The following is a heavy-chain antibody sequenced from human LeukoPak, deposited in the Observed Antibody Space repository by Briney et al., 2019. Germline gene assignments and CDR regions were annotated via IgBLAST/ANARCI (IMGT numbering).Heavy chain of an antibody. V-gene: IGHV4-59*12. CDR1: GGSISSYY. J-gene: IGHJ4*02. Sequence: PSETLSLTCTVSGGSISSYYWSWIRQPPGKGLEWIGYVYYAGSTNYNPSLKSRVTISVDTSKNQVSLKLSSVTAADTAVYYCAYSSSSPSYFDYWGQGTLVTVSS. CDR3: AYSSSSPSYFDY. D-gene: IGHD6-13*01. CDR2: VYYAGST.